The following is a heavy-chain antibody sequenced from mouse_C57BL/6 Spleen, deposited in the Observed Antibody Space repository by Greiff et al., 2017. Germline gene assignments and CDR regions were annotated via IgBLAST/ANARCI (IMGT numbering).Heavy chain of an antibody. V-gene: IGHV5-9*01. CDR3: AREGYAMDY. CDR2: ISGGGGNT. CDR1: GFTFSSYT. Sequence: EVKLVESGGGLVKPGGSLKLSCAASGFTFSSYTMSWVRQTPEKRLEWVATISGGGGNTYYPDSVKGRFTISRDNAKNTLYLLMSSLRSEDTALYYCAREGYAMDYWGQGTSVTVSS. J-gene: IGHJ4*01.